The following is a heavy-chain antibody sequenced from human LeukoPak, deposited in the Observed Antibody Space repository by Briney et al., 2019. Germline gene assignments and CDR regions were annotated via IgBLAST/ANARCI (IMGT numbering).Heavy chain of an antibody. V-gene: IGHV4-4*07. CDR2: IYTSGST. CDR1: GGPISSYY. CDR3: ASTLASAGKREFDY. J-gene: IGHJ4*02. Sequence: SETLPLTCTVSGGPISSYYGSWIRQPAGRGPGWIGRIYTSGSTNYNPSLKSRVTMSVDTSKNQFSLKLSSVTAADTAVYYCASTLASAGKREFDYWGQGTLVTVSS. D-gene: IGHD6-13*01.